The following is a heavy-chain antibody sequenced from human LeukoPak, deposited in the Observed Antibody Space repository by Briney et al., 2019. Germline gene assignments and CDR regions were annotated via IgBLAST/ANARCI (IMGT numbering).Heavy chain of an antibody. CDR2: ISSSGTTI. CDR1: GFTFSSYE. CDR3: ARSGVVALDY. V-gene: IGHV3-48*03. D-gene: IGHD2-15*01. J-gene: IGHJ4*02. Sequence: GGSLRLSCAASGFTFSSYEMKWVRQAPGKGLEWVSYISSSGTTIYDADSVKGRFTISRDNAKNSLYLQMNSLRVEDTAVYYCARSGVVALDYWGRGTLVTVSS.